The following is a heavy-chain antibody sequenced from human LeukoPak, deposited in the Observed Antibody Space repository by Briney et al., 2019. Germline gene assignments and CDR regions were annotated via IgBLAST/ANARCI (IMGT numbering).Heavy chain of an antibody. CDR3: AKRGICISGGCYSSY. CDR2: ISGSGGST. J-gene: IGHJ4*02. V-gene: IGHV3-23*01. CDR1: GLTFSRYA. D-gene: IGHD2-15*01. Sequence: PGGSLRLSCAASGLTFSRYAMSWVRQASGKGLEWVSEISGSGGSTFYADSVKGRFTISRDNSKNTLYLQMNSLRAEDTAIYYCAKRGICISGGCYSSYWGQGTLVTVSS.